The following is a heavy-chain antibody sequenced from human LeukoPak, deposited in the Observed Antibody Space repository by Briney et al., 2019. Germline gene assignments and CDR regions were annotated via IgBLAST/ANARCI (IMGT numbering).Heavy chain of an antibody. V-gene: IGHV3-15*01. D-gene: IGHD2-8*01. CDR1: GFTFSNAW. CDR2: IKSKTDGGTT. CDR3: TTEDIVLMVYAI. J-gene: IGHJ4*02. Sequence: GGSLRLSCAASGFTFSNAWISWVRQAPGKGLEWVGRIKSKTDGGTTDYAAPVKGRFTISRDDSKNTLYLQMNSLKTEDTAVYYCTTEDIVLMVYAIWGQGTLVTVSS.